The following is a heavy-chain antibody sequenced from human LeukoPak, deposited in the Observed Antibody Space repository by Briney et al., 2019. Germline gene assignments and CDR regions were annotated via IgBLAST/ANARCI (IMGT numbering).Heavy chain of an antibody. V-gene: IGHV1-69*13. J-gene: IGHJ3*02. CDR2: IIPIFGTA. CDR1: GGTFSSYA. Sequence: SVKVSCKASGGTFSSYAISWVRQAPGQGLEWMGGIIPIFGTANYAQKFQGRVTITADEPTSTAYMELSSLRSEDTAVYYCAGVRYCSSTSCYMGAFDIWGQGTMVTVSS. D-gene: IGHD2-2*02. CDR3: AGVRYCSSTSCYMGAFDI.